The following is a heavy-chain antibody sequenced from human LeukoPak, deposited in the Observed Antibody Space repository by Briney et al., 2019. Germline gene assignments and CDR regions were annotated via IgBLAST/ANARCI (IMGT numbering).Heavy chain of an antibody. CDR3: ARVLSTITGTPFYYYMDV. CDR1: GGTFSSYA. V-gene: IGHV1-69*05. J-gene: IGHJ6*03. CDR2: IIPIFGPA. D-gene: IGHD1-7*01. Sequence: SVNVSYKASGGTFSSYAISWVRQAPGQGLEGMGGIIPIFGPANYAQKFQGRVTITTDKSTSTAYMELSSMRSEDTAVYYCARVLSTITGTPFYYYMDVWGKGTTVTVSS.